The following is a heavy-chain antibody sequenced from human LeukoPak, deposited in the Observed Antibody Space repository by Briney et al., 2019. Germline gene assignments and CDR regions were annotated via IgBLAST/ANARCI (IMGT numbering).Heavy chain of an antibody. D-gene: IGHD3-9*01. CDR2: ISSSSSYT. CDR3: ARGPYSYNYDIPVDYFDY. V-gene: IGHV3-11*06. Sequence: GGSLRLSCAASGFIFSDYYMSWIRQAPGKGLEWVSYISSSSSYTNYADSVKGRSTISRHNAKNSLYLQMNSLRAEDTAVYYCARGPYSYNYDIPVDYFDYWGQGTLVTVSS. CDR1: GFIFSDYY. J-gene: IGHJ4*02.